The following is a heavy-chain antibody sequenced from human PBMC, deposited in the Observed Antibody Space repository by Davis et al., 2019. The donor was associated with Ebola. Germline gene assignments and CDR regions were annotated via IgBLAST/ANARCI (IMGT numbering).Heavy chain of an antibody. D-gene: IGHD5-24*01. CDR1: GYTFTSYY. Sequence: ASVKVSCKASGYTFTSYYMHWVRQAPGQGLEWMGIINPSGGSTSYAQKFQGRVTMTRDTSTSTVYMELSSLRSEDTAVYYCARDGGSLEMATMPLDYWGQGTLVTVSS. V-gene: IGHV1-46*01. J-gene: IGHJ4*02. CDR2: INPSGGST. CDR3: ARDGGSLEMATMPLDY.